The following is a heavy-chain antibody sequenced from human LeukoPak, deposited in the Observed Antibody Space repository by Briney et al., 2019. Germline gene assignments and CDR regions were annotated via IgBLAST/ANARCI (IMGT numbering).Heavy chain of an antibody. CDR1: GFTFSSYS. Sequence: GGSLRLSCAASGFTFSSYSMNWVRQAPGKGLEWVASISRNSSYKYYAESVKGRFTISRHNAKNSLYLQMNGLRAEDTAVYYCARDIAAAGTGLGGYGMDVWGKGTTVTVSS. V-gene: IGHV3-21*01. CDR3: ARDIAAAGTGLGGYGMDV. J-gene: IGHJ6*04. CDR2: ISRNSSYK. D-gene: IGHD6-13*01.